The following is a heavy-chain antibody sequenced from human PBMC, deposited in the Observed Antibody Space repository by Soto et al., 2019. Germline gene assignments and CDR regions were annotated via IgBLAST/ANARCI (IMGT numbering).Heavy chain of an antibody. CDR3: ASRSATVLSLKY. D-gene: IGHD2-8*01. V-gene: IGHV3-23*01. Sequence: GSLRPSCVASGXSLSSYWMDWVRQAPEKGLEWVSTIGGSFGSTYYADSVQGRFTVSRGNSNNTLYLQMYSLRAQYKAVYCCASRSATVLSLKYWGPGTQGTVS. CDR2: IGGSFGST. J-gene: IGHJ4*02. CDR1: GXSLSSYW.